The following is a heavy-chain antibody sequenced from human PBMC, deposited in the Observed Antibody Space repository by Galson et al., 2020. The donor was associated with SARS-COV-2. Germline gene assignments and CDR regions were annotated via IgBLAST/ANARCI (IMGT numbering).Heavy chain of an antibody. CDR1: GYSFTSYW. CDR2: IYPGDSDT. D-gene: IGHD3-3*01. J-gene: IGHJ5*02. Sequence: KIGESLKISCKGSGYSFTSYWIGWVRQMPGKGLEWMGIIYPGDSDTRYSPSFQGQVTISADKSISTAYLQWSSLKASDTAMYYCARLGRQRGVSSWFDPWGQGTLVTVSS. V-gene: IGHV5-51*01. CDR3: ARLGRQRGVSSWFDP.